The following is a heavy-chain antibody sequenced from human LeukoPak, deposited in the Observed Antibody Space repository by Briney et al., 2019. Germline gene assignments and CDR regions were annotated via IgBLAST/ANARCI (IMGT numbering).Heavy chain of an antibody. CDR3: ARERWYYGSGNYYPYDY. D-gene: IGHD3-10*01. Sequence: ASVKVSCKASGYTFASYAISWVRQAPGQGLEWMGRISAYNGHTDYALKLQGRVTMTTDTPTTTAYLELRSLRSDDTAVYYCARERWYYGSGNYYPYDYWGQGTPVTVSS. CDR2: ISAYNGHT. CDR1: GYTFASYA. V-gene: IGHV1-18*01. J-gene: IGHJ4*02.